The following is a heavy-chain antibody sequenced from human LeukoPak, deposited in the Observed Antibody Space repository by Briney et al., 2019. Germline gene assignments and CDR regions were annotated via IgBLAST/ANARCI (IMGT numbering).Heavy chain of an antibody. D-gene: IGHD5-12*01. CDR3: AKESDSGYHSEGPNY. Sequence: PGGSPRLSCAASGFVFSDYGMHWVRQAPGKGLEWVAFVRYDGSNEYYADSVKGRFTISRDNSKNTLYLQMNSLRAEDTAVYSCAKESDSGYHSEGPNYWGLGTLVSVSS. V-gene: IGHV3-30*02. CDR2: VRYDGSNE. CDR1: GFVFSDYG. J-gene: IGHJ4*02.